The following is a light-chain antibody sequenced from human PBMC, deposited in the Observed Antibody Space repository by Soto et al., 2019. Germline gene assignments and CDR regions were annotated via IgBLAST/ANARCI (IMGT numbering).Light chain of an antibody. Sequence: DTLMTKPPDSLAVSLGGRATINCKSSRGVLYSSNNKNYLAWYQQKPGQPPKLLIYWASTRESGVPDRFSGSGSGTDFTLTISSLQAEDVAVYYCQQYYSTPRTFGQGTKVEIK. CDR2: WAS. CDR3: QQYYSTPRT. J-gene: IGKJ1*01. V-gene: IGKV4-1*01. CDR1: RGVLYSSNNKNY.